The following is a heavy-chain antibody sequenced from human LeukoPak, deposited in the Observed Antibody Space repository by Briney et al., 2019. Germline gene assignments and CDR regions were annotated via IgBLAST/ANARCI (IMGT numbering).Heavy chain of an antibody. Sequence: GGSLRLSCAASGFTFSNYSMNWVRQAPGKGLEWVSSISSSSSYIYYADSVKGRFTISRDNAKNSLYLQMNSLRAEDTAVYYCARDLSRGWYYFDYWGQGTLVTVSS. CDR3: ARDLSRGWYYFDY. D-gene: IGHD6-19*01. CDR1: GFTFSNYS. V-gene: IGHV3-21*01. CDR2: ISSSSSYI. J-gene: IGHJ4*02.